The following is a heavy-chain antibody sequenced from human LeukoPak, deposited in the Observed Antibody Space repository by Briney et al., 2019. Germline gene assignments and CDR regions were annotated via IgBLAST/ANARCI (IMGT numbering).Heavy chain of an antibody. CDR3: AKDWRAAAVGYGMDV. Sequence: GGGPRILCGASWFSLCSYAMRGGRPAPGGGVGWGSALSGSGGSTYYADSVKGRFTISRDNSKNTLYLQMNSLRAEDTAVYYCAKDWRAAAVGYGMDVWGQGTTVTVSS. CDR1: WFSLCSYA. J-gene: IGHJ6*02. CDR2: LSGSGGST. D-gene: IGHD6-13*01. V-gene: IGHV3-23*01.